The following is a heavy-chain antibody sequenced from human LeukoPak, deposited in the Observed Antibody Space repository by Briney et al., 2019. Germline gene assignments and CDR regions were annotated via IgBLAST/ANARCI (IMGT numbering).Heavy chain of an antibody. J-gene: IGHJ4*02. D-gene: IGHD4-17*01. Sequence: GGSLRLSCAASGLTFSSYAMSWVRQAPGKGLEWVSAISGSGGSTYYADSVKGRFTISRDNSKNMLYLQMNSLRAEDTAVYYCAKASVMATVTCYTDYWGQGTLVTVSS. CDR3: AKASVMATVTCYTDY. CDR1: GLTFSSYA. V-gene: IGHV3-23*01. CDR2: ISGSGGST.